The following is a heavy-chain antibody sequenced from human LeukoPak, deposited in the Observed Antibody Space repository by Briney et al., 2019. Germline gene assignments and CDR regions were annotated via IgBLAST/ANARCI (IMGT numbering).Heavy chain of an antibody. CDR2: INPNSGGT. CDR1: GYTFTGYY. J-gene: IGHJ4*02. D-gene: IGHD3-3*01. V-gene: IGHV1-2*06. CDR3: ARDIPSPGFGSGGPFDY. Sequence: ASVKVSCKASGYTFTGYYMHWVRQAPGQGLEWMGRINPNSGGTNYAQKFQGRVTMTRDTSISTAYMELSRLRSEDTAVYYCARDIPSPGFGSGGPFDYWGQGTLVTVSS.